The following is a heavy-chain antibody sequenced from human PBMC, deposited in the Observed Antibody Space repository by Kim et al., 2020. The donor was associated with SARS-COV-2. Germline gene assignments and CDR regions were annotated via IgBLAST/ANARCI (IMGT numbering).Heavy chain of an antibody. J-gene: IGHJ6*02. CDR1: GGSISSSNW. CDR2: IYHSGST. V-gene: IGHV4-4*02. D-gene: IGHD3-9*01. CDR3: ASFPHYDILTGYLYGMDV. Sequence: SETLSLTCAVSGGSISSSNWWSWVRQPPGKGLEWIGEIYHSGSTNYNPSLKSRVTISVDKSKNQFSLKLSSVTAADTAVYYCASFPHYDILTGYLYGMDVWGQGTTVTVSS.